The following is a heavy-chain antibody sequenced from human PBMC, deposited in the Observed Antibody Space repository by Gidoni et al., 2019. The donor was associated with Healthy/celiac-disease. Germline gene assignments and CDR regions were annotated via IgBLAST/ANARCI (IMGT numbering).Heavy chain of an antibody. CDR3: ARRPATLLWFGELSRMNWFDP. D-gene: IGHD3-10*01. CDR1: GGSFSGYY. CDR2: INHSGST. J-gene: IGHJ5*02. V-gene: IGHV4-34*01. Sequence: VQLQQWGAGLLKPSETLSLTCAVYGGSFSGYYWIWIRQPPGKGLEWIGEINHSGSTNYNPSLKSRVTISVDTSKNQFSLKLSSVTAADTAVYYCARRPATLLWFGELSRMNWFDPWGQGTLVTVSS.